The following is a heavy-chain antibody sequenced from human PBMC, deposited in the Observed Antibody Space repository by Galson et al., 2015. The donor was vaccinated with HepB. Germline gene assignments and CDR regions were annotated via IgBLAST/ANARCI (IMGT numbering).Heavy chain of an antibody. CDR1: GYTFTDYY. V-gene: IGHV1-69-2*01. CDR2: VDPEDGET. J-gene: IGHJ5*02. Sequence: VKVSCKVSGYTFTDYYMHWVQQAPGKGLEWMGLVDPEDGETIYAEKFQGRVTITADTSTDTAYMELSSLRSEDTAVYYCATGSAVAGSNWFDPWGQGTPVTVSS. D-gene: IGHD6-19*01. CDR3: ATGSAVAGSNWFDP.